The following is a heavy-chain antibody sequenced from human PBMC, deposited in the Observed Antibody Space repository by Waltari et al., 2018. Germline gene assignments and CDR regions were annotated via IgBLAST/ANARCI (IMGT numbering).Heavy chain of an antibody. Sequence: EVQLVDSGGGLVQPGGSLTLACAASGITFSDSSIPWVRQAPGKGLEWVGRIRSKVNNYATVFAASVKGRFTISRDDSKNTAYLQMNRLISEDTALYYCTRSGVTTVAFDIWGQGTMVTVSS. CDR1: GITFSDSS. CDR2: IRSKVNNYAT. D-gene: IGHD4-17*01. J-gene: IGHJ3*02. V-gene: IGHV3-73*01. CDR3: TRSGVTTVAFDI.